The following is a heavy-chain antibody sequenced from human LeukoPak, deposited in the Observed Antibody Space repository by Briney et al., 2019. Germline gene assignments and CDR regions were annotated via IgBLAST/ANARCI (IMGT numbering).Heavy chain of an antibody. V-gene: IGHV1-69*04. D-gene: IGHD3-16*01. CDR3: ASLGVPTLGY. CDR1: GGTFTSYA. J-gene: IGHJ4*02. CDR2: IIPILGIA. Sequence: SVKVSCKASGGTFTSYAISWVRQAPGQGLEWMGRIIPILGIANYAQKFQGRVTITADKSTSTAYMELSSLRSEDTAVYYCASLGVPTLGYWGQGTLVTVSS.